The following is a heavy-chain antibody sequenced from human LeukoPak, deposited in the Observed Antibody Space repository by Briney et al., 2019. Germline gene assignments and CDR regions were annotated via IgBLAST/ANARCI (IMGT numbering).Heavy chain of an antibody. V-gene: IGHV3-13*04. CDR2: IGKTGDT. Sequence: GGSLRLSCAASGFTFSTYDMHWVRQATGKGLEWVSGIGKTGDTYYSGSVKGRFTNSRENAKNSLYLEMNSLRAGDTAVYYCARGADGFDYWGQGTLDTVSS. J-gene: IGHJ4*02. CDR1: GFTFSTYD. CDR3: ARGADGFDY. D-gene: IGHD5-24*01.